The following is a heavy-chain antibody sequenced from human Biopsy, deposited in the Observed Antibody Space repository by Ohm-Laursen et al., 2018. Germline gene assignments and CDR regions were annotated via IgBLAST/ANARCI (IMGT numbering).Heavy chain of an antibody. V-gene: IGHV1-69*04. CDR2: INPILGIL. CDR3: ASLYSGTYVGSDY. Sequence: AAVKVSCKASGGSITTSGISWVRQAPGQGLEWVGRINPILGILDYAQRLKDRVTITADKSTNTAYMQLSRLTSEDTAFYYCASLYSGTYVGSDYWGQGTLVTVSS. CDR1: GGSITTSG. J-gene: IGHJ4*02. D-gene: IGHD1-26*01.